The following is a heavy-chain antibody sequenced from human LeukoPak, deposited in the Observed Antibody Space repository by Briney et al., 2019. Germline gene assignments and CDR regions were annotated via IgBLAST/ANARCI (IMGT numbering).Heavy chain of an antibody. CDR2: ISSSSSYI. J-gene: IGHJ6*02. CDR1: GFTFSSYS. V-gene: IGHV3-21*01. CDR3: ARDRYYYYGMDV. Sequence: MSGGSLRLSCAASGFTFSSYSMNWVRQAPGKGLEWVSSISSSSSYIYYADSVKGRFTISRDNAKNSLYLQMNSLRAEDTAVYYCARDRYYYYGMDVWGQGTTVTVSS.